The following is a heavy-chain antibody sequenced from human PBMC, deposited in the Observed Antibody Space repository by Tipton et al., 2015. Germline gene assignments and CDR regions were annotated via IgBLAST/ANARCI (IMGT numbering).Heavy chain of an antibody. J-gene: IGHJ4*02. CDR1: AYSISSDYY. D-gene: IGHD3-9*01. CDR2: ISHSGNT. V-gene: IGHV4-38-2*01. CDR3: ACQDYDSLTRDYQTVDY. Sequence: TLSLTCAVSAYSISSDYYWGWIRQPPGKGLEWIGSISHSGNTYYNPPLKSRVTMSRDTSKNQFSLKLTSVTAADTAVYYCACQDYDSLTRDYQTVDYWGQGTLVTVSP.